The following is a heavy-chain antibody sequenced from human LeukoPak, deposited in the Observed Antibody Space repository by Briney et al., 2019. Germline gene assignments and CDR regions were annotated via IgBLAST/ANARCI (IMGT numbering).Heavy chain of an antibody. CDR3: ARGRVGYSYGSQGYYFDY. CDR2: IYYSGST. J-gene: IGHJ4*02. Sequence: SETLSLTCTVSGGSISSYYWSWIRQHPGKGLEWIGYIYYSGSTYYNPSLKSRVTISVDTSKNQFSLKLSSVTAADTAVYYCARGRVGYSYGSQGYYFDYWGQGTLVTVSS. CDR1: GGSISSYY. D-gene: IGHD5-18*01. V-gene: IGHV4-59*06.